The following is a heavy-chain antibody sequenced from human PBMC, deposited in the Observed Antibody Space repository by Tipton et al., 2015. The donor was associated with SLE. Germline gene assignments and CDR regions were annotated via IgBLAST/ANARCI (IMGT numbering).Heavy chain of an antibody. CDR2: IFYSGNT. J-gene: IGHJ4*02. Sequence: TLSLTCTVSGGSLSSGNYYWGWIRQPPGEGLEWIGSIFYSGNTYYNPSLKSRVTISLDTSKSQFSLRVNSVTAADTAVYYCARPRRARDYTTSAAYYLDFWGQGTLVTVSS. CDR1: GGSLSSGNYY. D-gene: IGHD2-2*02. V-gene: IGHV4-39*07. CDR3: ARPRRARDYTTSAAYYLDF.